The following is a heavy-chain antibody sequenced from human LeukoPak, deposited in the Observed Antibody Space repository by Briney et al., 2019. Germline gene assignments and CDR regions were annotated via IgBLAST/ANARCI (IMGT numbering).Heavy chain of an antibody. CDR3: AKDPYRASSGLVDY. CDR1: GFTFSNYA. Sequence: GGSLRLSCATSGFTFSNYAVSWVRQAPGKGLEWVSSISGSGGTTYYADSVKGRFTISRDNSKDTLYLQMNSLRAEDTAVYYCAKDPYRASSGLVDYWGQGTLVTVTS. V-gene: IGHV3-23*01. CDR2: ISGSGGTT. D-gene: IGHD5-12*01. J-gene: IGHJ4*02.